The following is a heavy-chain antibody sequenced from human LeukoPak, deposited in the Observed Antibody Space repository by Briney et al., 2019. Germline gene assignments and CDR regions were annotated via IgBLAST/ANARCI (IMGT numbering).Heavy chain of an antibody. CDR1: GFTFSTYG. Sequence: HSGGSLRLSCAASGFTFSTYGMHWVRQAPGKGLEWVALISNDGSNKYYADSVKSRFTITRDNSKNTLYLQMNSLRAEDTAVYYGAKNRGSSLGNLDDGGRGPWSPSPQ. CDR2: ISNDGSNK. CDR3: AKNRGSSLGNLDD. D-gene: IGHD6-6*01. J-gene: IGHJ4*02. V-gene: IGHV3-30*18.